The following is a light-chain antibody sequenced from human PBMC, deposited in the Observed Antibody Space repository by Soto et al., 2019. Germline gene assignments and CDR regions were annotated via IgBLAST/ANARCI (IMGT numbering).Light chain of an antibody. CDR1: SSDVGSYNL. V-gene: IGLV2-23*01. J-gene: IGLJ1*01. CDR3: CSYAGSSTSPYV. Sequence: QSALPQPASVSGSPGQSITTSCTGTSSDVGSYNLVSWYQQHPGKAPKLMIYEGSKRPSGVSNRFSGSKSGNTASLTISGLQAEDEADYYCCSYAGSSTSPYVFGTGTKVTVL. CDR2: EGS.